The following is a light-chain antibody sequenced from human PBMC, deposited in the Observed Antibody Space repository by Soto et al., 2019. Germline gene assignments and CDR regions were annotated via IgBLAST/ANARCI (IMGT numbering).Light chain of an antibody. CDR1: QSFSSY. V-gene: IGKV3-11*01. Sequence: EIVLTQSPATLSLSPGERATLSCRASQSFSSYLAWYQQKPGQAPRLLIYDASNRAPGIPARFSGSRSGTDLALTMSSFATEDFAVYYGQQRSNWPPKYTFGQGTKLEIK. CDR3: QQRSNWPPKYT. J-gene: IGKJ2*01. CDR2: DAS.